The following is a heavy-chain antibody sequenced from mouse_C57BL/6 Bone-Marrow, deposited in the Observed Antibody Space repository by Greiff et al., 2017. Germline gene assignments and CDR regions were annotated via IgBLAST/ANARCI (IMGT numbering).Heavy chain of an antibody. CDR3: ARSYGSSHYYAMDY. V-gene: IGHV1-58*01. CDR1: GYTFTSYG. Sequence: EVQLQQSGAELVRPGSSVKMSCKTSGYTFTSYGINWVKQRPGKGLEWIGYIYIGNGYTEYNEKFKGKGTLPSDTSSSTAYMQRSSLTSEDAAIYFCARSYGSSHYYAMDYWGQGTSVTVSS. J-gene: IGHJ4*01. D-gene: IGHD1-1*01. CDR2: IYIGNGYT.